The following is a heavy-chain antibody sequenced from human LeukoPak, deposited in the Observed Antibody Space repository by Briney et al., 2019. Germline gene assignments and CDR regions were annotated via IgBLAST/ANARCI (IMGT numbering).Heavy chain of an antibody. CDR1: GFTFSTAS. J-gene: IGHJ4*02. CDR2: FDTGFGT. V-gene: IGHV3-23*01. CDR3: ARSSGWWSLDY. D-gene: IGHD6-19*01. Sequence: TGGSLRLSCAASGFTFSTASLHWVRQAPGRGLEWVSAFDTGFGTYSPDSLKGRSTISRDNSKNTLFLQMNSLRAEDTAVYYCARSSGWWSLDYWGQGTLVTVSS.